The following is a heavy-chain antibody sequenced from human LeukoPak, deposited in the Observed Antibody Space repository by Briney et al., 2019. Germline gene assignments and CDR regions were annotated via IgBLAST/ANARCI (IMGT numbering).Heavy chain of an antibody. Sequence: GGSLRLSCAASGFTFSNYAMHWIRQAPGKGLEWVGVIFYDGDSKHYADSVKGRFTISRDNSQSTLYLQMSSLRGEDTAVYYCARDLDGYFDYWGQGTLVTVSS. D-gene: IGHD5-24*01. CDR2: IFYDGDSK. CDR3: ARDLDGYFDY. CDR1: GFTFSNYA. J-gene: IGHJ4*02. V-gene: IGHV3-30-3*01.